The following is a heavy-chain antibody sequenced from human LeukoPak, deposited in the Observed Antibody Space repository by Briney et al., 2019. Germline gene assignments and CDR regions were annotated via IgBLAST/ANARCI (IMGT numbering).Heavy chain of an antibody. D-gene: IGHD4-23*01. CDR1: GYTFTSYH. V-gene: IGHV1-46*01. Sequence: ASVKVSCTASGYTFTSYHMHWVRQAPGQGLEWMGTINPSGGRTSYAQNFQGRVTMTRDTSTDTVYMELSSLSSEDTAVYYCARPAPTGVDASDIWGQGTLVTVSS. CDR3: ARPAPTGVDASDI. J-gene: IGHJ3*02. CDR2: INPSGGRT.